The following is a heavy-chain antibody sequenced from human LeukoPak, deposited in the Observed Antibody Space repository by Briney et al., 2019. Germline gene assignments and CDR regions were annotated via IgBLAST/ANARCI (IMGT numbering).Heavy chain of an antibody. CDR3: ARAAYYYDSSGYYAH. Sequence: GGSLRLSCAASGFTFSDYYMSWIRQAPGKGLEWVSYISSSGSTIYYADSVKGRFTISRDNAKNSLYLQMNSLRAEDTAVYYCARAAYYYDSSGYYAHWGQGTLVTVSS. D-gene: IGHD3-22*01. V-gene: IGHV3-11*01. CDR2: ISSSGSTI. CDR1: GFTFSDYY. J-gene: IGHJ4*02.